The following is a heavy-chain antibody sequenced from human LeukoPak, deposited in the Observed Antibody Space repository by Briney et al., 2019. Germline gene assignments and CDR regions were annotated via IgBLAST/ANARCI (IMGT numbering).Heavy chain of an antibody. J-gene: IGHJ6*02. V-gene: IGHV3-33*08. CDR1: GFTLSNYA. CDR3: ARDLSHQYSGMDL. Sequence: PGGSLRLSRTASGFTLSNYAMSWVRQAPGKGLEWVANIWFDGRHEKYADSVKGRLTISRDNSQQTLYLQMNSLRAEDTAVYYCARDLSHQYSGMDLWGRGTSVTVSS. D-gene: IGHD3-10*01. CDR2: IWFDGRHE.